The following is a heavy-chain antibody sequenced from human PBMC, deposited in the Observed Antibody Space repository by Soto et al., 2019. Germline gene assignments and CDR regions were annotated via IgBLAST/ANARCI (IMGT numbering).Heavy chain of an antibody. V-gene: IGHV5-10-1*01. CDR2: IDPSDSYT. J-gene: IGHJ4*02. D-gene: IGHD3-22*01. CDR1: GYSFTSYW. CDR3: ARHCYDSSGDGLGGY. Sequence: EVQLVQSGAEVKKPGESLRISCKGAGYSFTSYWITWLRQMPGKGLEWMGRIDPSDSYTNSSPSFQGHVNISADKSISTAYLQWSSLKASDTAMYYCARHCYDSSGDGLGGYWGQGTLVTVSS.